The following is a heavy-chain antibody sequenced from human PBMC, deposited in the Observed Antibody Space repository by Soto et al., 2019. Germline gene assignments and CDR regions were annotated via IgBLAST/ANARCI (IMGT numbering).Heavy chain of an antibody. CDR1: GFTFSNYA. CDR2: ISGGGGST. J-gene: IGHJ1*01. V-gene: IGHV3-23*01. CDR3: AKDRDFWSGYYTMPFQH. Sequence: GGSLRLSCAASGFTFSNYAMNWVRQAPGKGLEWVSAISGGGGSTYYADSVKGRFTISRDNSKNTLYLQMNSLRAEDTAVYYCAKDRDFWSGYYTMPFQHWGQGTLVTVSS. D-gene: IGHD3-3*01.